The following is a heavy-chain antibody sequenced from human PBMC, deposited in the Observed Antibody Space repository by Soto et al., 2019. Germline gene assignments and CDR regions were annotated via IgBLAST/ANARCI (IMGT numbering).Heavy chain of an antibody. J-gene: IGHJ5*02. D-gene: IGHD5-12*01. Sequence: SETLSLTCTVSGGSISSSSYYWGWIRQPPGKGLEWIGSIYYSGSTYYNPSLKSRVTISVDTSKNQFSLKLSSVTAADTAVYYCARPIPEGNSGYDFPHRFDPWAQRTLVTGSS. V-gene: IGHV4-39*01. CDR3: ARPIPEGNSGYDFPHRFDP. CDR1: GGSISSSSYY. CDR2: IYYSGST.